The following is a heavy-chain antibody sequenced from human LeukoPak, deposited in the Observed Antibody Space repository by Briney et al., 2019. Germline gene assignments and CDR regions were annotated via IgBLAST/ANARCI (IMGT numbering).Heavy chain of an antibody. V-gene: IGHV4-39*01. Sequence: SGTLSLTCTVSGVSISSGSHYWGWIRQPPGKGPEWIGTVYYSGSTYYNPSLKSRVTISVDTSKNQFSLRMCCVTPADTAVYYCARNSSSSPWFDPWGQGTLVTVSS. D-gene: IGHD6-6*01. J-gene: IGHJ5*02. CDR3: ARNSSSSPWFDP. CDR1: GVSISSGSHY. CDR2: VYYSGST.